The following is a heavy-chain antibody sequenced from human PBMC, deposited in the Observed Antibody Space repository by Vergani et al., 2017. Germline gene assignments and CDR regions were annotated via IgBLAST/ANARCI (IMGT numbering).Heavy chain of an antibody. CDR1: GYTFTDHY. D-gene: IGHD4-17*01. CDR3: ATPHTVTTGGMEV. V-gene: IGHV1-69-2*01. CDR2: VDPEDGET. J-gene: IGHJ6*02. Sequence: EVQLVQSGAEVKKPGATMKISCKVSGYTFTDHYMHWVKQDPGKGLGWMGLVDPEDGETIYAEKFKGRVTIAADTSTDTAHLELSSLRSEDTSVYYCATPHTVTTGGMEVWGQGTTVIVSS.